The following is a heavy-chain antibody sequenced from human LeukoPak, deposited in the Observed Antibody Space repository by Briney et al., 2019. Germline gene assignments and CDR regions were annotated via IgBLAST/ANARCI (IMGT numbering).Heavy chain of an antibody. Sequence: GGSLRLSCAASGFTFSNAWMSWVGQAPGKGGEWGGRIKSKTDGGTTDYAAPVKGKFTISRDDSKNTLYLQMNSLKTEDTAVYYCTTGSLGRRAFDIWGQGTMVTVSS. CDR1: GFTFSNAW. J-gene: IGHJ3*02. CDR2: IKSKTDGGTT. V-gene: IGHV3-15*01. CDR3: TTGSLGRRAFDI.